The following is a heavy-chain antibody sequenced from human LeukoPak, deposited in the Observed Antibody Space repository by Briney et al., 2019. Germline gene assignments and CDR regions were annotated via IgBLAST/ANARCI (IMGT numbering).Heavy chain of an antibody. CDR3: ARANQLLCDY. CDR2: INPNSGGT. CDR1: GGTFSSYA. V-gene: IGHV1-2*02. D-gene: IGHD2-2*01. J-gene: IGHJ4*02. Sequence: ASVKVSCKASGGTFSSYAISWVRQAPGQGLEWMGWINPNSGGTNYAQEFQGRVTMTRDTSISTAYMELSRLRSDDTAVYYCARANQLLCDYWGQGTLVTVSS.